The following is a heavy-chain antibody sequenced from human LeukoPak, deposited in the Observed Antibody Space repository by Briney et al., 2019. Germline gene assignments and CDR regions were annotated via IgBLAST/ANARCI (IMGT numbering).Heavy chain of an antibody. CDR2: ISSSSSTI. CDR1: GFTFSSYS. D-gene: IGHD3-10*02. Sequence: PGGSLRLSCAASGFTFSSYSMNWVRQAPGKGLEWVSYISSSSSTIYYADSVKGRFTISRDNAKNSLYLQMNSLRAEDTAVYYCAKDLSVRAPYYYYYMDVWGKGTTVTVSS. CDR3: AKDLSVRAPYYYYYMDV. J-gene: IGHJ6*03. V-gene: IGHV3-48*01.